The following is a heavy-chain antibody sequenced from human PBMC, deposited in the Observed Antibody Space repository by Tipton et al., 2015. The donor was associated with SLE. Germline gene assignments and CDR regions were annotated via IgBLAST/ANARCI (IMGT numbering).Heavy chain of an antibody. V-gene: IGHV4-4*08. CDR1: GGSIIVYY. D-gene: IGHD1-26*01. J-gene: IGHJ6*02. Sequence: LRLSCTVSGGSIIVYYWSWFRQSPGKGLEWIGHIYSSGSTMYHPSLKRRVSMSVDAAKNQFSLRLTSVTAADTAVYYCATGRGADGYYTYGLDVWGQGATVTVSS. CDR3: ATGRGADGYYTYGLDV. CDR2: IYSSGST.